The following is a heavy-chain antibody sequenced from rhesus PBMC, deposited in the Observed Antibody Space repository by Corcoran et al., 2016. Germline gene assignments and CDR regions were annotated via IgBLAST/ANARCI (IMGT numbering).Heavy chain of an antibody. CDR2: ITNTGDRT. CDR1: GFTFSSHG. V-gene: IGHV3S5*01. D-gene: IGHD2-39*02. J-gene: IGHJ4*01. Sequence: EVQLVETGGGLVQPGGSLRLSCGASGFTFSSHGMSWVRQGPGKGLEWVSGITNTGDRTFYADSVKGRFTISRDNSKNTLSLQMNSLRAEDTAVYYCSTDPGGVCCTFDYWGQGVLVTVSS. CDR3: STDPGGVCCTFDY.